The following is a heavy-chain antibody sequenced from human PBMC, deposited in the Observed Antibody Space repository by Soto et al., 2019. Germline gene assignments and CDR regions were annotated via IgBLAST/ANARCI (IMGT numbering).Heavy chain of an antibody. CDR3: AKARYYDSTGYLYYFDY. Sequence: LRLSCAASGFTFSNYAMSWVRQAPGKGLEWVSSITGSGDYTYYADSVKGRFTISRDNSKNTLYLQMNSLRAEDTAVYYCAKARYYDSTGYLYYFDYWGQGTLVTVSS. D-gene: IGHD3-22*01. CDR2: ITGSGDYT. CDR1: GFTFSNYA. V-gene: IGHV3-23*01. J-gene: IGHJ4*02.